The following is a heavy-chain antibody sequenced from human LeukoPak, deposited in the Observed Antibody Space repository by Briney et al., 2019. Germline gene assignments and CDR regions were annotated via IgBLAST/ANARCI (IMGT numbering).Heavy chain of an antibody. CDR3: ARESTAMVRGCFDY. Sequence: GGSLRLSCAASGFTFSSYSMNWVRQAPGKGLEWVSSISSSSSYIYYADSVKGRFTISRDNAKNSLYLQMNSLRAEDTAVYYCARESTAMVRGCFDYWGQGTLVTVSS. CDR2: ISSSSSYI. J-gene: IGHJ4*02. V-gene: IGHV3-21*01. D-gene: IGHD5-18*01. CDR1: GFTFSSYS.